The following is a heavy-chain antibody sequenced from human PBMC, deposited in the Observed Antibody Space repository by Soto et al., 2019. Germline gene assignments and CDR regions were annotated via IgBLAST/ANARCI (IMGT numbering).Heavy chain of an antibody. CDR2: VSAYNGNT. CDR1: GYPFSNEA. J-gene: IGHJ4*02. CDR3: ARASRYYWNYRMY. D-gene: IGHD1-1*01. V-gene: IGHV1-18*01. Sequence: QVQLVLSGAEVKKPGTSLKVSCKASGYPFSNEAITWVRQAPGQGLEWMGWVSAYNGNTNYAQKFKGRVTMTTDTSTSTAYMEVRSLRYDDTAVYFCARASRYYWNYRMYWGQGTPVTVSS.